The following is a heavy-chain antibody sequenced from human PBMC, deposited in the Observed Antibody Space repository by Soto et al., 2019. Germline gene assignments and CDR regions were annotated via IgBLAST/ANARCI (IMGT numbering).Heavy chain of an antibody. V-gene: IGHV1-18*01. CDR1: GGTFSSYA. J-gene: IGHJ4*02. CDR3: ARDPAGAVTATVDY. CDR2: ISAYIGKT. D-gene: IGHD2-21*02. Sequence: ASVKVSCKASGGTFSSYAISWVRQAPGQGLEWMGWISAYIGKTDYAQKFQGRVSMTRDTSTSTAYMELRSLRYDDTAVYYCARDPAGAVTATVDYWGQGTLVTVSS.